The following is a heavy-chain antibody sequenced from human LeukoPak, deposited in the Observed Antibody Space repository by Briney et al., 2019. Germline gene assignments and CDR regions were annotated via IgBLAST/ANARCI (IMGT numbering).Heavy chain of an antibody. D-gene: IGHD2-2*01. CDR1: GYTFTSYA. V-gene: IGHV1-18*01. CDR3: ARPLYCTRTSCNDY. CDR2: ISAYNGDT. J-gene: IGHJ4*02. Sequence: ASVKVSCKASGYTFTSYAMNWVRQAPGQGLEWMGWISAYNGDTKFAQKFQDRFTMTTDTSTSTAYMELRSLRSDDTAVYYCARPLYCTRTSCNDYWGQGTLVTVSS.